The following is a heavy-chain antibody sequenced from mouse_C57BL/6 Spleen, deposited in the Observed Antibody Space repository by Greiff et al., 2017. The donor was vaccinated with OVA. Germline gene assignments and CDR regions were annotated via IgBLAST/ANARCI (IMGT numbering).Heavy chain of an antibody. CDR1: GYTFTDYY. D-gene: IGHD2-1*01. J-gene: IGHJ4*01. Sequence: EVQLQQSGPELVKPGASVKISCKASGYTFTDYYMNWVKQSHGKSLEWIGDINPNNGGTSYNQKFKGKATLTVDKSSSTAYMELRSLTSEDSAVYYCATNYGNYDGMDYWGQGTSVTVSS. CDR2: INPNNGGT. CDR3: ATNYGNYDGMDY. V-gene: IGHV1-26*01.